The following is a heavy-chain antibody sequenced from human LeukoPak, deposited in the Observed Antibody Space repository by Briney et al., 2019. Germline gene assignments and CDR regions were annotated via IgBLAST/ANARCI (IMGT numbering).Heavy chain of an antibody. Sequence: SETLSLTCTVSGGSISSYYWSWIRQPPGKGLEWIGYIYYSGSTNYNPSLKSRVTISVDTSKNQFSLKLSSVTAADTAVYYCARGIAAAWGDIWGQGTMVTVSS. CDR1: GGSISSYY. D-gene: IGHD6-13*01. J-gene: IGHJ3*02. V-gene: IGHV4-59*01. CDR2: IYYSGST. CDR3: ARGIAAAWGDI.